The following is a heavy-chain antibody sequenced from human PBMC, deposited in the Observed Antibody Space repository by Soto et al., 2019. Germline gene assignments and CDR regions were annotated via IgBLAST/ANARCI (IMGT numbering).Heavy chain of an antibody. CDR2: ISSSSSYI. CDR3: ARSSYFSGGSCYAAFDS. V-gene: IGHV3-21*01. J-gene: IGHJ3*02. CDR1: GFTFSSYS. D-gene: IGHD2-15*01. Sequence: GGSLRLSCAASGFTFSSYSMNWVRQAPGKGLEWVSSISSSSSYIYYSDSVKGRFTISRDNAKNSLYLQMNSLRAEDTAVYYCARSSYFSGGSCYAAFDSWGPGTMVTVSS.